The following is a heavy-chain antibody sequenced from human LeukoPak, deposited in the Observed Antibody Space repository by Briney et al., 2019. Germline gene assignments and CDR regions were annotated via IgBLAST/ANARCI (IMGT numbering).Heavy chain of an antibody. D-gene: IGHD3-16*02. J-gene: IGHJ4*02. V-gene: IGHV4-39*01. CDR1: GGSISSSSYY. Sequence: SETLSLTCTVSGGSISSSSYYWGWIRQPPGKGLEWIGSIYYSGSTYYNPSLKSRVTISVDTSKNQFSLKLSSVTAADTAVYYCARRLTVWGSYRPFDYWGQGTLVTVSS. CDR3: ARRLTVWGSYRPFDY. CDR2: IYYSGST.